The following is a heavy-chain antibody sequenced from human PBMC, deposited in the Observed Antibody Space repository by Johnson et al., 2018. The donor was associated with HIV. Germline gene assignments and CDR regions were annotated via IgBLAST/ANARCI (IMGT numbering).Heavy chain of an antibody. Sequence: VQLLESGGGLVQPGGSLRLSCAASGFTFSSYDMHWVRQATGKGLEWVSAIGSAGDTYYPGSVKGRFTISRENAKNSLYLQMNSLRAGDTAVYYCATGNYYGSGSYAGYSAPFDIWGQGTMVTVSS. D-gene: IGHD3-10*01. V-gene: IGHV3-13*01. CDR2: IGSAGDT. CDR3: ATGNYYGSGSYAGYSAPFDI. J-gene: IGHJ3*02. CDR1: GFTFSSYD.